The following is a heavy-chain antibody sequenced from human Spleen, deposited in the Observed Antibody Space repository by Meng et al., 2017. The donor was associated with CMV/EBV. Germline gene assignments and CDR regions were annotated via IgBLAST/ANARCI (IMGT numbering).Heavy chain of an antibody. CDR3: ARRMSGNVWYQPFDY. Sequence: GESLKISCKGFGYSFTKYWIAWVRQMPGKGLEWMGIIHPSDSDTRYSPSFQGQVTISADRSSATAFLQWSSLKASDTAAYYCARRMSGNVWYQPFDYWGQGTVVTVSS. V-gene: IGHV5-51*01. CDR1: GYSFTKYW. J-gene: IGHJ4*02. D-gene: IGHD6-19*01. CDR2: IHPSDSDT.